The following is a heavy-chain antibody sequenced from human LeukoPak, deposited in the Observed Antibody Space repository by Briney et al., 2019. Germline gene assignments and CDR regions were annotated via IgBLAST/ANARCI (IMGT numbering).Heavy chain of an antibody. D-gene: IGHD1-1*01. CDR3: ARVGGTSPQSDY. CDR1: GFTFSSYS. V-gene: IGHV3-21*01. CDR2: ISSSSSYI. J-gene: IGHJ4*02. Sequence: GGSLTLSCAASGFTFSSYSMNWVRQAPGKGLEWVSSISSSSSYIYYADSVKGRFTISRDNAKNSLYLQMNSLRAEDTAVYYCARVGGTSPQSDYWGQGTLVTVSS.